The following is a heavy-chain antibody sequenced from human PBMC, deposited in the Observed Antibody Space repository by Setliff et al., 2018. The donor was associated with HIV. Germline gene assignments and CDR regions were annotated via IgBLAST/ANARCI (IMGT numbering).Heavy chain of an antibody. CDR3: ARETQTTGQRWFDP. CDR2: FYYGGNT. J-gene: IGHJ5*02. Sequence: GWIRQPPGKGLEWLGSFYYGGNTYYNPSLKSRVTISADTSKNQFSLSLSSVTAADTAVYFCARETQTTGQRWFDPWGQGILVTVS. V-gene: IGHV4-39*07. D-gene: IGHD1-1*01.